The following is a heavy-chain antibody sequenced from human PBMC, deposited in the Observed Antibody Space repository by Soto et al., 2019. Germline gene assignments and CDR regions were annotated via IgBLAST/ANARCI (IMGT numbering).Heavy chain of an antibody. CDR3: ARGAPVAARAGGYYYGMDV. V-gene: IGHV1-69*13. CDR2: IIPIFGTA. Sequence: ASVNVSCKATGGTFSSYAISWVRQAPGQGLEWMGGIIPIFGTANYAQKFQGRVTITADESTSTAYMELSSLRSEDTAVYYCARGAPVAARAGGYYYGMDVWGHGTTVTVPS. J-gene: IGHJ6*02. CDR1: GGTFSSYA. D-gene: IGHD6-6*01.